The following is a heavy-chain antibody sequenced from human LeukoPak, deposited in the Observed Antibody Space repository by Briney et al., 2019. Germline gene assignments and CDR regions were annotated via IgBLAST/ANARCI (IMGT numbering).Heavy chain of an antibody. CDR2: INSDGSST. V-gene: IGHV3-74*01. Sequence: GGSLRLSCSASGFTFSSYWMHWVRQAPGKGLVWVSRINSDGSSTSYADSVKGRFTISRDNAKNTLYLQMNSLRAEDTAVYYCARDITMVRGVPFWGQGTLVTVSS. J-gene: IGHJ4*02. CDR3: ARDITMVRGVPF. D-gene: IGHD3-10*01. CDR1: GFTFSSYW.